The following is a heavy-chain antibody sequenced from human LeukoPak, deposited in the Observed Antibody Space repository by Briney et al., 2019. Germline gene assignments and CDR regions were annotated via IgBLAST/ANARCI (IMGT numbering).Heavy chain of an antibody. V-gene: IGHV3-48*02. D-gene: IGHD3-16*02. CDR3: ARDARDDLEGYRIDY. J-gene: IGHJ4*02. Sequence: GGSLRLSCAASGFTFSTYNMNWVRQAPGKGLEWLSYISSSSYTIYYADSVKGRFTISRDNAKNSLYLQMNGLRDEDTAVYYCARDARDDLEGYRIDYWGPGILVTVSS. CDR1: GFTFSTYN. CDR2: ISSSSYTI.